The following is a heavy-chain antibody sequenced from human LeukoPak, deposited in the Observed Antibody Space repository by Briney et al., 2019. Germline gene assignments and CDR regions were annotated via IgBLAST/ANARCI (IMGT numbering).Heavy chain of an antibody. V-gene: IGHV3-9*01. D-gene: IGHD5-18*01. Sequence: GGSLRLSCAASGFTFDDYAMHWVRHAPGKGLEWVSSISWNSGSIVYADSVKGRFAISRDNAKNSLFLQMNSLRAEDTALYYCAKAKRGYNYGSDAFDIWGQGTMVTVSS. CDR2: ISWNSGSI. CDR3: AKAKRGYNYGSDAFDI. J-gene: IGHJ3*02. CDR1: GFTFDDYA.